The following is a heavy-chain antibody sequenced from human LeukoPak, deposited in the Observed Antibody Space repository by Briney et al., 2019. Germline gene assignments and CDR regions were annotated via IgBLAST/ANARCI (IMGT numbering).Heavy chain of an antibody. CDR2: INPNSGGA. D-gene: IGHD6-19*01. V-gene: IGHV1-2*02. J-gene: IGHJ5*02. CDR3: AKGRVVAGSKSLTYHWLDP. Sequence: ASVKVSCKASGYTFTGYYIHWVRQAPRQGLEWVGWINPNSGGAKYAQKFQDRVTMTRDTSISTAYMGLSRLRSDDTAVYYCAKGRVVAGSKSLTYHWLDPWGQGTLVTVSS. CDR1: GYTFTGYY.